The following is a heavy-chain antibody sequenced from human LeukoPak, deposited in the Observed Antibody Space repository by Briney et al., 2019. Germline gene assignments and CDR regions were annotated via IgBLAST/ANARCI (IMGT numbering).Heavy chain of an antibody. CDR2: IYYSGST. J-gene: IGHJ4*02. CDR1: GGSISSSSYY. V-gene: IGHV4-39*07. CDR3: ARDSVEMATIWDY. Sequence: SETLSLTCTVSGGSISSSSYYWGWIRQPPGKGLEWIGSIYYSGSTYYNPSLKSRVTISVDTSKNQFSLKLSSVTAADTAVYYCARDSVEMATIWDYWGQGTLVTVSS. D-gene: IGHD5-24*01.